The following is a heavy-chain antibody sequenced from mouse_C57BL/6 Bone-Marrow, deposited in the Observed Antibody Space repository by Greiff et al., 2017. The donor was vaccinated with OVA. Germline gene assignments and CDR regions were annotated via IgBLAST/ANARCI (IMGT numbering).Heavy chain of an antibody. Sequence: VQLQQPGAELVKPGASVKLSCKASGYTFTSYWMQWVKQRPGQGLEWIGEIDPSDSYTNYNQKFKGKATLTVDTSSSTAYMQLSSLTSEDSAVYYCARNPPYYYGSSYPYWYFDVWGTGTTVTVSS. CDR3: ARNPPYYYGSSYPYWYFDV. V-gene: IGHV1-50*01. CDR1: GYTFTSYW. D-gene: IGHD1-1*01. CDR2: IDPSDSYT. J-gene: IGHJ1*03.